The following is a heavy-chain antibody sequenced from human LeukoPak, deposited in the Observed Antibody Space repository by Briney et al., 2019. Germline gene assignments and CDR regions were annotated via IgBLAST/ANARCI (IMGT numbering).Heavy chain of an antibody. D-gene: IGHD1-26*01. V-gene: IGHV3-33*01. CDR2: MWDDKSNK. CDR1: GFTFSSYD. J-gene: IGHJ4*02. Sequence: TGGSLRLSCAASGFTFSSYDMHWVRQAPGKGLEWVAVMWDDKSNKYYADSVKGRFTISRDSSKNTLYLQMNNLGAEDTAMYYCARGRSGSYLPGIYWGQGTLVTVSS. CDR3: ARGRSGSYLPGIY.